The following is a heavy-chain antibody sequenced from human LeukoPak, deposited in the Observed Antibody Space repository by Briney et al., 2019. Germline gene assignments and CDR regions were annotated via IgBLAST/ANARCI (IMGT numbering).Heavy chain of an antibody. CDR3: ARDRPGGSSLDY. V-gene: IGHV4-39*07. CDR2: IYYDGST. D-gene: IGHD6-13*01. Sequence: PSETLSLTCTVSGGSISSSSYYWGWIRQPPGKGLEWIGNIYYDGSTYYNPSLKSRVTISADTSKNQFSLRLNSVTAADTAVYYCARDRPGGSSLDYWGQGTLVTVSS. J-gene: IGHJ4*02. CDR1: GGSISSSSYY.